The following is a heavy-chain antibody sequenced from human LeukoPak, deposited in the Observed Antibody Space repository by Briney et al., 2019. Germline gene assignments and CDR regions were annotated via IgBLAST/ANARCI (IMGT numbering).Heavy chain of an antibody. Sequence: GESLKISCKGSGYRFTSYWIAWMRQMPGKGLEWMGIIYPDDSDTRYSPSFQGQVTISADKSINTAYLQWSSLKASDTAMYYCARWGFLDHWGQGTLVTVSS. CDR2: IYPDDSDT. CDR3: ARWGFLDH. V-gene: IGHV5-51*01. D-gene: IGHD3-16*01. CDR1: GYRFTSYW. J-gene: IGHJ4*02.